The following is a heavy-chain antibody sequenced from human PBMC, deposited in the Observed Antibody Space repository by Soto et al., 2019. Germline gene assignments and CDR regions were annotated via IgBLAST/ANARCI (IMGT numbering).Heavy chain of an antibody. CDR1: GYAFTTYG. D-gene: IGHD1-1*01. CDR2: ISAHNGNI. Sequence: ASVKVSCKGSGYAFTTYGITWVRQAPGQGLEWMGWISAHNGNINYAQKLQGRVTVTRDTSTSTAYMELRSLRYDDTAVYYCARGRYGDYWGQGALVTVSS. V-gene: IGHV1-18*01. CDR3: ARGRYGDY. J-gene: IGHJ4*02.